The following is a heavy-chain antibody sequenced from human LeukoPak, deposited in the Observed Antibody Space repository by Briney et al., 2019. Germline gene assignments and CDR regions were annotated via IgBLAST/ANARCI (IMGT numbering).Heavy chain of an antibody. Sequence: SETLPLTCAVYGGSFSGYYWSWIRQPPGKGLEWIGEINHSGSTNYNPSLKSRVTISVDTSKNQFSLKLSSVTAADTAVYYCARGAGYGSGSSTTPFDYWGQGTLVTVSS. D-gene: IGHD3-10*01. CDR2: INHSGST. J-gene: IGHJ4*02. CDR3: ARGAGYGSGSSTTPFDY. CDR1: GGSFSGYY. V-gene: IGHV4-34*01.